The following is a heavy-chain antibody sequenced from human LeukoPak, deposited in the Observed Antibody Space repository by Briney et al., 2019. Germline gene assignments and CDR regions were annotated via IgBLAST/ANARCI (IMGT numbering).Heavy chain of an antibody. CDR2: IYSDGTT. Sequence: HSGGSLRLSCAASGFTVGSNYMSWVRQAPGKGLEWVSVIYSDGTTYYADSVKGRFTISRDTSKNTLYLQMTSLGADDTAVYYCARDSPYSDYLIGGAFNIWGQGTMVTVSS. CDR3: ARDSPYSDYLIGGAFNI. CDR1: GFTVGSNY. D-gene: IGHD4-11*01. V-gene: IGHV3-53*01. J-gene: IGHJ3*02.